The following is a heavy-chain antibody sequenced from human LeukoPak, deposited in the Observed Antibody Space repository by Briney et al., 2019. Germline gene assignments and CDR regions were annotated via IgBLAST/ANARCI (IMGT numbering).Heavy chain of an antibody. CDR1: GFTFSSYA. D-gene: IGHD1-26*01. CDR3: AKDKGWGYSAYDCYGMDV. J-gene: IGHJ6*02. V-gene: IGHV3-23*01. Sequence: PGGSLRLSCAASGFTFSSYAMSWVRQARGKGLEWVSAISGSGSSTYCADAVKGRFTISRDNSKNTLYLQMNSLRAEDTAVYYCAKDKGWGYSAYDCYGMDVWGQGTTVTVSS. CDR2: ISGSGSST.